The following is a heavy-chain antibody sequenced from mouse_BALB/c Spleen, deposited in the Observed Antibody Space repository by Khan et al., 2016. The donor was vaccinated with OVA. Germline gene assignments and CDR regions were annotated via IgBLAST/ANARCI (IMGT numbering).Heavy chain of an antibody. V-gene: IGHV3-8*02. J-gene: IGHJ3*01. CDR2: IIYTGYT. Sequence: EVQLQESGPSLVKPSQTLSLTCSVTGDSITSGYWNWLRKFPGNKLEYMGYIIYTGYTYYNPSLKSRISITRHTSKNQYYLQLSSVTDEDTVTYYCARSTYRYAFVYWGQGTLVTVSA. CDR3: ARSTYRYAFVY. CDR1: GDSITSGY. D-gene: IGHD2-12*01.